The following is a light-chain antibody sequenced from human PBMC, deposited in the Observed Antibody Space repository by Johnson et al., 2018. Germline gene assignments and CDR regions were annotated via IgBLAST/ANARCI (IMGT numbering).Light chain of an antibody. Sequence: QYVLTQPPSVYAAPGQKVTISCSGSSSNIGNNYVSWYQQLRGTAPKLLIYENNKRPSGIPDRFSGSKSGTSATLGITGLQTGDEADYYCGTWDSSLSAGNVFGTGTKVTVL. CDR1: SSNIGNNY. CDR2: ENN. V-gene: IGLV1-51*02. J-gene: IGLJ1*01. CDR3: GTWDSSLSAGNV.